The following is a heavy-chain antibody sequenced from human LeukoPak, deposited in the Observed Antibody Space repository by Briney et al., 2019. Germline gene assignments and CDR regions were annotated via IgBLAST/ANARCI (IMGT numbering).Heavy chain of an antibody. CDR2: ISYDGSNK. Sequence: GGSLRLSCAASGFTFSSYAMHWVRQAPGKGLEWVAVISYDGSNKYYADSVKGRFTISRDNSKNTLYLQMNSLRAEDTAVYYCARSERWLQSFGSSYYFDYWSQGTLVTVSS. V-gene: IGHV3-30*04. J-gene: IGHJ4*02. CDR3: ARSERWLQSFGSSYYFDY. CDR1: GFTFSSYA. D-gene: IGHD5-24*01.